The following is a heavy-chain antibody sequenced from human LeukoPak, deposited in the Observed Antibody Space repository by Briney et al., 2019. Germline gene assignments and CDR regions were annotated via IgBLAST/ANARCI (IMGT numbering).Heavy chain of an antibody. CDR3: AKAVAAAPTYFDY. Sequence: GRSLRLSCAASGFTFDDYAMPWVRQAPGKGLEWVSGISWNSGSIGYADSVKGRFTISRDNAKNSLYLQMNSLRAEDTALYYCAKAVAAAPTYFDYWGQGTLVTVSS. CDR1: GFTFDDYA. V-gene: IGHV3-9*01. J-gene: IGHJ4*02. D-gene: IGHD6-13*01. CDR2: ISWNSGSI.